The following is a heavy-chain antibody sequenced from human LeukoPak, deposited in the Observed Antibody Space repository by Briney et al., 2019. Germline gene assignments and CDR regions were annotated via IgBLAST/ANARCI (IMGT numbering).Heavy chain of an antibody. CDR3: AKLGNSAAVFPFDY. V-gene: IGHV3-11*04. CDR2: ISSSGSTI. J-gene: IGHJ4*02. CDR1: GFTFSDYY. D-gene: IGHD6-13*01. Sequence: PGGSLRLSCAASGFTFSDYYMSWIRQAPGKGLEWVSYISSSGSTIYYADSVKGRFTISRDNAKNSLYLQMNSLRAEDTAVYYCAKLGNSAAVFPFDYWGQGTLVTVSS.